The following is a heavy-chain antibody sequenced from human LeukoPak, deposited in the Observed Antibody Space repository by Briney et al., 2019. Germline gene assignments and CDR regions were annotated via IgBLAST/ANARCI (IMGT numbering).Heavy chain of an antibody. Sequence: PGGSLGLSCAASGFTFRKARMSWVRQAPGKGLEWVGRIKSKTDGGTTDYAAPVKGRFTISRDDSKNTLYLQMNSLKTEDTAVYYCTKDPRGYDFDYWGQGTLVTVSS. V-gene: IGHV3-15*01. CDR3: TKDPRGYDFDY. CDR1: GFTFRKAR. J-gene: IGHJ4*02. CDR2: IKSKTDGGTT. D-gene: IGHD5-12*01.